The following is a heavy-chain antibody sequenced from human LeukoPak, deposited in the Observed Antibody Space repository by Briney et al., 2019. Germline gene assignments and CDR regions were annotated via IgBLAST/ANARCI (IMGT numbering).Heavy chain of an antibody. CDR1: GYTFTGYY. Sequence: GASVKVSCKASGYTFTGYYMHWVRQAPGQGLEWMGWINPNSGGTNYAQKFQGRVTMTRDTSISTAYMELSRLRSDDTAVYHCARGYRGHSNFLDFDYWGQGTLVTVSS. V-gene: IGHV1-2*02. CDR2: INPNSGGT. J-gene: IGHJ4*02. D-gene: IGHD4-11*01. CDR3: ARGYRGHSNFLDFDY.